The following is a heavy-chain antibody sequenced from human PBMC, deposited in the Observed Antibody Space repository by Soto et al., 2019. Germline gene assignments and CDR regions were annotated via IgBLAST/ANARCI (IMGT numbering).Heavy chain of an antibody. D-gene: IGHD2-2*01. CDR1: GGSISSGDYY. CDR3: ARARTLFSTSPTNWFDP. V-gene: IGHV4-30-4*01. Sequence: QVQLQESGPGLVKPSQTLSLTCTVSGGSISSGDYYWSWIRQPPGKGLEWIGYIYYSGSTYYNPSLKSRVTISVHTSKNQFSLKLSSVTAADTAVYYCARARTLFSTSPTNWFDPWGQGTLVTVSS. CDR2: IYYSGST. J-gene: IGHJ5*02.